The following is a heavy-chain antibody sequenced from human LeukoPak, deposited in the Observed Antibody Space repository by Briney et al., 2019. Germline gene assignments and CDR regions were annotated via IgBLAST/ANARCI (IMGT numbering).Heavy chain of an antibody. CDR3: ARFGSGSYYYYYMDV. CDR2: FDQSGST. CDR1: GYSISSGYY. Sequence: PSETLSLTCTVSGYSISSGYYWGCIRQPPGKGLEWIGSFDQSGSTYYNPSLKSRVTISVDTSKNQFSLKLSSVTAADTAVYYCARFGSGSYYYYYMDVWGKGTTVTVSS. V-gene: IGHV4-38-2*02. D-gene: IGHD3-10*01. J-gene: IGHJ6*03.